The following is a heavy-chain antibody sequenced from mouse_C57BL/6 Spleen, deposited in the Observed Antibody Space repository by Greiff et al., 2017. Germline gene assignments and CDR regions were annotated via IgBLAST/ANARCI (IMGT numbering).Heavy chain of an antibody. Sequence: QVQLQQPGAELVRPGTSVKLSCKASGYTFTSYWMHWVKQRPGQGLEWIGVIDPSDSYTNYNQKFKGKATLTVDTSSSTAYMQLSSRTSEDSAVYYGAREGLLRLYYFDYWGQGTTLTVSS. D-gene: IGHD2-3*01. CDR3: AREGLLRLYYFDY. CDR1: GYTFTSYW. CDR2: IDPSDSYT. J-gene: IGHJ2*01. V-gene: IGHV1-59*01.